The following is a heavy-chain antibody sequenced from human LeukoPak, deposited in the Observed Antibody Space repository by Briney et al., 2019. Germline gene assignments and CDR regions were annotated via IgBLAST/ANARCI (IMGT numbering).Heavy chain of an antibody. CDR2: IYYSGNT. CDR3: ARVVGYGYSDY. V-gene: IGHV4-59*01. D-gene: IGHD5-18*01. J-gene: IGHJ4*02. Sequence: SETLSLTCTVSGGSISNYYWSWIRQPPGKGLEWIGYIYYSGNTNYNPSLKSRVTISVDTSKNQFSLKSRFVTAADTAVYYCARVVGYGYSDYWGQGTLVSVSS. CDR1: GGSISNYY.